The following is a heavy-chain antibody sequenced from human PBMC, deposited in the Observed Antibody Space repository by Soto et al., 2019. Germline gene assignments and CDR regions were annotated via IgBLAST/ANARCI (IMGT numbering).Heavy chain of an antibody. CDR2: IIPILGIA. D-gene: IGHD6-13*01. J-gene: IGHJ6*03. V-gene: IGHV1-69*08. CDR3: ARDDPYSSSWYAYYYYMDV. CDR1: GGTFSSYT. Sequence: QVQLVQSGAEVKKPGSSVKVSCKASGGTFSSYTISWVRQAPGQGLEWMGRIIPILGIANYAQKFQGRVTITADKSTSTAYMELSSLRSEDTAVYYCARDDPYSSSWYAYYYYMDVWDKGTTVTVSS.